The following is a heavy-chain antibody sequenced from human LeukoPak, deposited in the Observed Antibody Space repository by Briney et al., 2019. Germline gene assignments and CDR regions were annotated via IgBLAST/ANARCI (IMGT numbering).Heavy chain of an antibody. CDR2: IYYSGST. CDR3: ARDNEAKHAFDI. V-gene: IGHV4-59*01. CDR1: GGSISSYY. J-gene: IGHJ3*02. Sequence: PSETLSLTCTVSGGSISSYYWSWIRQPPGKGLEWIGYIYYSGSTNYNPSLKSRVTISVDTSKNQFSLKLSSVTAADTAVYYCARDNEAKHAFDIWGQGTMVTVSS. D-gene: IGHD2-8*01.